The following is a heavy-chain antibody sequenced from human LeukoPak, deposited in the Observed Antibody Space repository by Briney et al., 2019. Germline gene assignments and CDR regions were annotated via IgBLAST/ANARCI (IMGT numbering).Heavy chain of an antibody. CDR1: GFTFSHYA. CDR2: IWNDGSDK. CDR3: AKDAERGFDFSSSLQS. V-gene: IGHV3-33*06. J-gene: IGHJ4*02. Sequence: GRSLRLSCTTSGFTFSHYAMHWVRQAPGKGLEWVAVIWNDGSDKYYGDSVKGRFTISRDNSKKSVYLQLSSLRVEDTAVYYCAKDAERGFDFSSSLQSWGQGTLVTVSS. D-gene: IGHD4-11*01.